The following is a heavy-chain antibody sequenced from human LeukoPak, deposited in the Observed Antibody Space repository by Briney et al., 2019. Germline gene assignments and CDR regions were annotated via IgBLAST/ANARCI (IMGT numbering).Heavy chain of an antibody. CDR3: ARGSVFGFFDY. V-gene: IGHV1-69*01. J-gene: IGHJ4*02. D-gene: IGHD3-10*01. Sequence: SVKVSCKASGGTFSTSTISWVRQAPGQGLEWMGGIIPTFATPNYAQKFQGRITITADESTSTAYMELSSLRSEDTAVYYCARGSVFGFFDYWGQGTLVTVSS. CDR1: GGTFSTST. CDR2: IIPTFATP.